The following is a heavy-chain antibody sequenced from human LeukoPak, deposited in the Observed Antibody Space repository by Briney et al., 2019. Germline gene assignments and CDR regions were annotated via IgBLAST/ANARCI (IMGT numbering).Heavy chain of an antibody. CDR2: ISAYNGNT. CDR3: ARSGTIFGVVIIPGWGWFDP. V-gene: IGHV1-18*01. Sequence: ASVKVSSKASGYTFTSYGISWVRQAPGQGLEWMGWISAYNGNTNYAQKLQGRVTMTTDTSTSTAYMELRSLRSDDTAVYYCARSGTIFGVVIIPGWGWFDPWGQGTLVTVSS. D-gene: IGHD3-3*01. CDR1: GYTFTSYG. J-gene: IGHJ5*02.